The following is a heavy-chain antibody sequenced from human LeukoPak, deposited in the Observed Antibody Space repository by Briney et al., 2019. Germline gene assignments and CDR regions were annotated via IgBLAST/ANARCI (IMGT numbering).Heavy chain of an antibody. V-gene: IGHV4-4*09. J-gene: IGHJ4*02. CDR3: ARLPRSWSPFDY. Sequence: PSETLSLTCIVSGGSISSYYWSWIRQPPGKGLEWIGYISNSGSTKYNPSLQSRVTISVDTSKNQIFLKLSSVTAADTAVYSCARLPRSWSPFDYWGQGTLVTVSS. CDR2: ISNSGST. CDR1: GGSISSYY. D-gene: IGHD3-3*01.